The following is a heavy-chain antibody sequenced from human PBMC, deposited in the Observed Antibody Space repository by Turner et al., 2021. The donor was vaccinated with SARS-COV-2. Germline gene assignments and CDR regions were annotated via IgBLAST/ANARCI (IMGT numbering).Heavy chain of an antibody. J-gene: IGHJ6*02. CDR1: GFTVSGYE. V-gene: IGHV3-48*03. CDR3: VRGGYYYYGLDV. CDR2: ISTGGDAI. Sequence: EVQLVASGCGLVQPGGSLRLSCAASGFTVSGYEMNWFRQSPGKGLEWVSFISTGGDAIYYADSVKGRFTISKDSAKNSLYLQMNSLRAEDMAVYYCVRGGYYYYGLDVWGQGTTVTVSS.